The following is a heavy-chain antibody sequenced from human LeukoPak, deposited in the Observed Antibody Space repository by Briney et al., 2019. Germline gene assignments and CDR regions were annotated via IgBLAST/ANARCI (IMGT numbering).Heavy chain of an antibody. CDR3: ARGFRVQGSNRYYYYYGMDV. V-gene: IGHV4-34*01. CDR1: GGSFSGYY. J-gene: IGHJ6*02. CDR2: INHSGST. Sequence: SSETLSLTCAVYGGSFSGYYWSWIRQPPGKGLEWIGEINHSGSTNYNPSLKSRVTISVDTSKNQFSLKLSSVTAADTAVYYCARGFRVQGSNRYYYYYGMDVWGQGTTVTVSS. D-gene: IGHD3-10*01.